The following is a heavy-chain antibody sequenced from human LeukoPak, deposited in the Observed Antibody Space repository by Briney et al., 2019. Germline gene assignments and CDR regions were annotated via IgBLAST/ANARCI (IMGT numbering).Heavy chain of an antibody. D-gene: IGHD5-24*01. CDR3: ARIRDGYNDAYDI. Sequence: SVTVSCKASGGTFSSYAISWVRQAPGQGLEWMGGIIPIFGTANYAQKFQGRLTMTRDTSTTTVYMELSGLRSEDTAIYYCARIRDGYNDAYDIWGQGTVVTVPS. CDR1: GGTFSSYA. V-gene: IGHV1-69*05. J-gene: IGHJ3*02. CDR2: IIPIFGTA.